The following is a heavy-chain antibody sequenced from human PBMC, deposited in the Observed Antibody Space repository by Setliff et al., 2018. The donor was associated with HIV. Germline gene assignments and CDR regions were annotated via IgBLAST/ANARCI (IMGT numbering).Heavy chain of an antibody. Sequence: GASVKVSCKASGYSFSNHSMLWVRQAPGQRLEWMGWINAGNGNTKYSQKFQGRVTITRDTSANTGYMELSSLRAEDTAVYYCARSHYDSRGYYYRGDAFDIWGLGTMVTVSS. CDR3: ARSHYDSRGYYYRGDAFDI. CDR2: INAGNGNT. V-gene: IGHV1-3*01. D-gene: IGHD3-22*01. CDR1: GYSFSNHS. J-gene: IGHJ3*02.